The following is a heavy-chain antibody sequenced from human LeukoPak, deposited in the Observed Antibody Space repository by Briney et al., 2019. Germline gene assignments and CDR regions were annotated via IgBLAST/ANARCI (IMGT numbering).Heavy chain of an antibody. CDR3: AKGGYDYVWGSYRSTFFDY. J-gene: IGHJ4*02. CDR2: ISSSGSTI. CDR1: GFTFSDYY. D-gene: IGHD3-16*02. Sequence: TGGSLRLSCAASGFTFSDYYMSWIRQAPGKGLEWVSYISSSGSTIYYADSVKGRFTISRDNAKNSLYLQMNSLRAEDTAVYYCAKGGYDYVWGSYRSTFFDYWGQGTLVTVSS. V-gene: IGHV3-11*01.